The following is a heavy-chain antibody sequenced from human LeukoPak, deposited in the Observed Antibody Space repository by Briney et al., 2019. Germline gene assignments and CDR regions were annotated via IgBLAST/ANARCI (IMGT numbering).Heavy chain of an antibody. Sequence: SETLSLTCTVSGGSISSGYFWSWIRQPAAKGLEWIGRISTSGSTTYNPSLQSRVTISVDTSKNQFSLKLDSVTAADTAVYYCVRDACSTTTCYGWFDPWGQGTLVTVSS. CDR2: ISTSGST. CDR3: VRDACSTTTCYGWFDP. J-gene: IGHJ5*02. D-gene: IGHD2-2*01. CDR1: GGSISSGYF. V-gene: IGHV4-61*02.